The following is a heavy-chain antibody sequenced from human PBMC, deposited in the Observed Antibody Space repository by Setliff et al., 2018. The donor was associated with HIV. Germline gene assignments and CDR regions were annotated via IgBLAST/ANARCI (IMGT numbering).Heavy chain of an antibody. J-gene: IGHJ4*02. CDR3: NMGHYRKSSE. Sequence: GGSLRLSCAASGFIVSSFWMNWVRQAPGKGLEWLANINEDGSERNCVDSVKGRFTISRDNTKYTLFLQMDRLRVEDTAVYYCNMGHYRKSSEWGRGTLVTVSS. V-gene: IGHV3-7*03. CDR2: INEDGSER. CDR1: GFIVSSFW. D-gene: IGHD3-10*01.